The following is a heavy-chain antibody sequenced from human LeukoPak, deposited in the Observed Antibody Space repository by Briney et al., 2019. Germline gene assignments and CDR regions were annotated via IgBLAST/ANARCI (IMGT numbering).Heavy chain of an antibody. D-gene: IGHD3-22*01. CDR2: INTDGGIT. CDR3: ARAWDSSGYYYVAPVY. CDR1: GFTFSSYW. V-gene: IGHV3-74*01. J-gene: IGHJ4*02. Sequence: PGGSLRLSCAASGFTFSSYWMHWVRQAPGKGLVWVSFINTDGGITNYADSVKGRFTISRDNAKNTLYLQMNSLRAEDTAVYYCARAWDSSGYYYVAPVYWGQGTLVTVSS.